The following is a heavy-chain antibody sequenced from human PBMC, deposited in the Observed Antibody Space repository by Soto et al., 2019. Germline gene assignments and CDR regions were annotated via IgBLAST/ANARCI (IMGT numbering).Heavy chain of an antibody. Sequence: SETLSLTCTVSGGSISSYYWSWIRQPPGKGLEWIGYIYYSGSTNYNPSLRSRFTISVDTSKNQFSLKLSSVTAADTAVYYCARDRAIAARRYYYYYMDVWGKGTTVTVSS. D-gene: IGHD6-6*01. CDR3: ARDRAIAARRYYYYYMDV. J-gene: IGHJ6*03. CDR2: IYYSGST. V-gene: IGHV4-59*01. CDR1: GGSISSYY.